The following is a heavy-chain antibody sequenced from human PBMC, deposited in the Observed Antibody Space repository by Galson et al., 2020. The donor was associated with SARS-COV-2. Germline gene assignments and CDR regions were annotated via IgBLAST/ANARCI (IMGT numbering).Heavy chain of an antibody. CDR3: ARSIVVAGSYLDY. Sequence: GESLKISCAASGFTFSSYSMHWVRQAPGKGLEWVSSISTSNNYIYYADSVKGRFTTSRDNAENSLYLQMNSLRAEDTAVYYCARSIVVAGSYLDYWGQGTLVTVSS. V-gene: IGHV3-21*01. CDR2: ISTSNNYI. D-gene: IGHD6-19*01. J-gene: IGHJ4*02. CDR1: GFTFSSYS.